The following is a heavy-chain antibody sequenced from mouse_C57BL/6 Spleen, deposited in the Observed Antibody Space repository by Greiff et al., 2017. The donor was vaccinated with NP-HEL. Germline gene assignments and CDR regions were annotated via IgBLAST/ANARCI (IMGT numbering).Heavy chain of an antibody. V-gene: IGHV14-4*01. D-gene: IGHD2-4*01. Sequence: EVQLQQSGAELVRPGASVKLSCTASGFNIKDDYMHWVKQRPEQGLEWIGWIDPENGDTEYASKFQGKATITADTSSNTAYLQLSSLTSEDTAVYYCTTSGLRRMDYWGQGTSVTVSS. J-gene: IGHJ4*01. CDR3: TTSGLRRMDY. CDR1: GFNIKDDY. CDR2: IDPENGDT.